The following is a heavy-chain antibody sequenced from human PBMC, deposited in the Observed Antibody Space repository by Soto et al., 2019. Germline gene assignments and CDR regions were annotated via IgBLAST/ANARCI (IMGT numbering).Heavy chain of an antibody. J-gene: IGHJ3*02. CDR1: GYTFTSYD. V-gene: IGHV1-46*01. CDR2: NKPRCGKT. CDR3: ACYSGYSSRSSAFDI. Sequence: GASVKVSCKASGYTFTSYDMRWVRQAPGQGIERMGKNKPRCGKTNYAQKFQGRVTMTRDTSTSTVYMELSSLRSEDTAVYYFACYSGYSSRSSAFDIWGQGTMVTVSS. D-gene: IGHD6-19*01.